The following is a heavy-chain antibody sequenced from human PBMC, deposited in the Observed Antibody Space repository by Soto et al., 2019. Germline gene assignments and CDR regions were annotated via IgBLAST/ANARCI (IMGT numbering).Heavy chain of an antibody. CDR3: IKSSRTLGDS. CDR1: GFTFSNFA. Sequence: EVQLLASGGGLVQPGGSLRLSCAASGFTFSNFAMSWVRQAPGKGLEWVSAIGTSGGDTYYADSVKGRFTISRDNSKNTLYLQLSSLRAEDTAVYYAIKSSRTLGDSWGQGTLVTVSS. D-gene: IGHD6-13*01. J-gene: IGHJ4*02. CDR2: IGTSGGDT. V-gene: IGHV3-23*01.